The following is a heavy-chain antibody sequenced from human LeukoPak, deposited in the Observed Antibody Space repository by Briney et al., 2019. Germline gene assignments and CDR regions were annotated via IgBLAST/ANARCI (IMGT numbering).Heavy chain of an antibody. CDR2: ISSSSSYI. D-gene: IGHD4-17*01. Sequence: PGGSLRLSXAASGFTFSSYSMNWVRQAPGKGLEWVSSISSSSSYIYYADSVKGRFTISRDNAKNSLYLQMNSLRSEDTAVYYCARVARFQDYGDHGVFDYWGQGTLVTVSS. CDR1: GFTFSSYS. V-gene: IGHV3-21*04. J-gene: IGHJ4*02. CDR3: ARVARFQDYGDHGVFDY.